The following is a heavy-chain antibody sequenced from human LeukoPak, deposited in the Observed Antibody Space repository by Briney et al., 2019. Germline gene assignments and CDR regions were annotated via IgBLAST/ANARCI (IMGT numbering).Heavy chain of an antibody. D-gene: IGHD1-7*01. CDR1: GFTFSSYA. J-gene: IGHJ5*02. V-gene: IGHV3-23*01. Sequence: PGGSLRLSCAASGFTFSSYAMSWVRQAPGKGLEWVSVISGSGDNTYYADSVKGRFTISRDNSKNTLYLQMNSLRAEDTAVYYCAKDVTGTTGNWFDPWGQGTLVTVSS. CDR2: ISGSGDNT. CDR3: AKDVTGTTGNWFDP.